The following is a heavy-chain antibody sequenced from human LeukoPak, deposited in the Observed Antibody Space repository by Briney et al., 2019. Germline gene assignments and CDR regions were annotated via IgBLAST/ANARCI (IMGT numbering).Heavy chain of an antibody. Sequence: SVKVSCKASGGTFSSYAISWVRQAPGQGLEWMGRIIPILGIANYAQKFQGRVTMTRDTSISTAYMELSRLRSDDTAVYYCAREGGSYYYGMDVWGQGTTVTVSS. V-gene: IGHV1-69*04. J-gene: IGHJ6*02. CDR1: GGTFSSYA. CDR2: IIPILGIA. CDR3: AREGGSYYYGMDV. D-gene: IGHD3-10*01.